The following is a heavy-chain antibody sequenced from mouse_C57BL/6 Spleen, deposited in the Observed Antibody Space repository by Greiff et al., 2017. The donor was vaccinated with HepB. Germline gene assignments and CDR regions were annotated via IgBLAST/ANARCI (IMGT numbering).Heavy chain of an antibody. J-gene: IGHJ4*01. CDR1: GYTFTDYN. CDR2: INPNNGGT. D-gene: IGHD2-5*01. V-gene: IGHV1-18*01. Sequence: EVQLQQSGPELVKPGASVKIPCKASGYTFTDYNMDWVKQSHGKSLEWIGDINPNNGGTIYNQKFKGKATLTVDKSSSTAYMELRSLTSEDTAVYYGARGDSNPYYYAMDYWGQGTSVTVSS. CDR3: ARGDSNPYYYAMDY.